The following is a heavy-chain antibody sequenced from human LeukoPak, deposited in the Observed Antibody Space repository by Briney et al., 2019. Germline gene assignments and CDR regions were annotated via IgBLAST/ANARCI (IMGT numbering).Heavy chain of an antibody. CDR1: GFTFNNYA. CDR3: AKDPDGYSGSLSSFSAH. CDR2: ISGSGGRT. D-gene: IGHD1-26*01. J-gene: IGHJ1*01. Sequence: PGGSLRLSCAASGFTFNNYAMSWVRQAPGKGLEWVSGISGSGGRTYYADSVKGRFIITRDNSKNTLYLQMNSLRAEDTAVYYCAKDPDGYSGSLSSFSAHWGQGTLLTVSS. V-gene: IGHV3-23*01.